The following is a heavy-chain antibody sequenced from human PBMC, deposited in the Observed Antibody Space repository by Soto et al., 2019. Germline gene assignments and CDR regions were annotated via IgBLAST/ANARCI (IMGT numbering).Heavy chain of an antibody. CDR1: GGSFSGYY. CDR2: INDRGSI. CDR3: ARESHDILTGPPWVWYFDL. Sequence: QVQLQQWGAGPLRPLETLSLTCGVSGGSFSGYYWAWIRQSPGKGLEWIGEINDRGSINYNPSLKSRDSISVDTSKNPYSLSLRSVTAADTAVYYCARESHDILTGPPWVWYFDLWGRGTLVTVSS. D-gene: IGHD3-9*01. J-gene: IGHJ2*01. V-gene: IGHV4-34*01.